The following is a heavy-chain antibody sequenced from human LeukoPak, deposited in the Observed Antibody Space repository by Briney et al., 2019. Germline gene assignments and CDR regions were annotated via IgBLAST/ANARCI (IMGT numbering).Heavy chain of an antibody. J-gene: IGHJ6*02. Sequence: ASVKVSCKASGYTFTGYYMHWMRQAPGQGLEWMGWINPDSGGTISPQKFQGRVTLTRDTSISTAYLELSRLRSDDTAVYYCARNGDYGAGYYGMDVWGQGTTVTVSS. CDR1: GYTFTGYY. D-gene: IGHD4-17*01. V-gene: IGHV1-2*02. CDR2: INPDSGGT. CDR3: ARNGDYGAGYYGMDV.